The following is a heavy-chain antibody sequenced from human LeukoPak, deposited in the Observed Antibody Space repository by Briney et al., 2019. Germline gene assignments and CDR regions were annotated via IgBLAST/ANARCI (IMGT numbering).Heavy chain of an antibody. CDR1: GGSISSSSYY. Sequence: KPSETLSLTCTVSGGSISSSSYYWGWIRQPPGKGLEWIGSIYYSGSTYYNPSLKSRVTISVDTSKNQFSLKLSSVTAADTAVYYCARLAPVLDTAMVLRFDPWGQGTLVTVSS. J-gene: IGHJ5*02. D-gene: IGHD5-18*01. CDR2: IYYSGST. V-gene: IGHV4-39*07. CDR3: ARLAPVLDTAMVLRFDP.